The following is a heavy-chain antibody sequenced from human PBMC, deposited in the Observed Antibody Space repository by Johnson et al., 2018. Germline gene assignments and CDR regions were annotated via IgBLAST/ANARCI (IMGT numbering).Heavy chain of an antibody. D-gene: IGHD3-22*01. J-gene: IGHJ1*01. CDR1: GFTFSSYS. Sequence: QVQLVQSGGGVVQPGRSLRLSCAASGFTFSSYSMHWVRQAPGKGLEWVSAISGSGGSTYYADSVKGRFTISRDNSKNTQYLQMNSLRAEDTAVYYCAKDGYYYYDSSGYRNEYFQHWGQGTLVTVSS. V-gene: IGHV3-NL1*01. CDR3: AKDGYYYYDSSGYRNEYFQH. CDR2: ISGSGGST.